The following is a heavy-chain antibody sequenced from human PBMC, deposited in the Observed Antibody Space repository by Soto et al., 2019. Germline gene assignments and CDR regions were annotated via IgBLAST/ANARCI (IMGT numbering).Heavy chain of an antibody. J-gene: IGHJ6*02. CDR2: IYHSGST. Sequence: QVQLQESGPGLVKPSGTLSLTCAVSGGSISSSNWWSWVRQPPGKGLEWIGEIYHSGSTNYNPSLTSRVTISVDKSKNQFPLKLSSVTAADTAVYYCASVRGGYYYAMDVWGQGTTVTVSS. CDR1: GGSISSSNW. CDR3: ASVRGGYYYAMDV. V-gene: IGHV4-4*02. D-gene: IGHD3-10*02.